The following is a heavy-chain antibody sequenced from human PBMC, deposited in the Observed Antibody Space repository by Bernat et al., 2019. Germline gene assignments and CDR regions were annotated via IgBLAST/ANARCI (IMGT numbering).Heavy chain of an antibody. D-gene: IGHD1-26*01. CDR2: IWYDGSNK. J-gene: IGHJ4*02. CDR1: GFTFSSYG. CDR3: ARAGPGSYDLPFDY. Sequence: QVQLVESGGGVVQPGRSLRLSCAASGFTFSSYGMHWVRQAPGKGLERVAVIWYDGSNKYYADSVKGRFTISRDNSKNTLYLQMNSLRAEDTAVYYCARAGPGSYDLPFDYWDQGTMVTVSS. V-gene: IGHV3-33*01.